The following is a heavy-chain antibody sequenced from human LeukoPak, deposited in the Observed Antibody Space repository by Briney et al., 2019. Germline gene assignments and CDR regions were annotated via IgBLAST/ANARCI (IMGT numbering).Heavy chain of an antibody. CDR3: ARATLGGDNNYYYYMDV. CDR2: MNPNSGNT. Sequence: ASVKVSCKASGYTFTSYDINWVRQATGQGLEWMGWMNPNSGNTGYARKFQGRVTMTRSTSISTAYMELSSLRSEDTAVYYCARATLGGDNNYYYYMDVWGKGTTVTVSS. V-gene: IGHV1-8*01. J-gene: IGHJ6*03. D-gene: IGHD1-26*01. CDR1: GYTFTSYD.